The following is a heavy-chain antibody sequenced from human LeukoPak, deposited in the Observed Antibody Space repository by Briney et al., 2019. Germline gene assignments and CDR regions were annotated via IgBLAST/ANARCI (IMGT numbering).Heavy chain of an antibody. D-gene: IGHD1-7*01. CDR3: ARELELRY. CDR1: GGSFTGYY. Sequence: SETLSLTCAVYGGSFTGYYWSWIRQPPGKGLEWIGEISHSGSTNYNPSLKSRVTISVDTSKNQFSLRLSSVTAADTAVYYCARELELRYWGQGTLVTVSS. J-gene: IGHJ4*02. CDR2: ISHSGST. V-gene: IGHV4-34*01.